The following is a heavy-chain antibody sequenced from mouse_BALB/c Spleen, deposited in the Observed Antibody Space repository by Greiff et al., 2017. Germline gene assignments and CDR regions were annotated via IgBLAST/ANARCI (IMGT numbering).Heavy chain of an antibody. J-gene: IGHJ3*01. CDR1: GYAFTNYL. Sequence: VQLLESGAELVRPGTSVKVSCKASGYAFTNYLIAWVKQRPGKGLEWIGAINPGSGGTNYNEKVKGKATLPANKSSSTADMQLSSLTSDDSAVYFCARDGNYVGFAYWGQGTLVTVSA. V-gene: IGHV1-54*01. CDR3: ARDGNYVGFAY. D-gene: IGHD2-1*01. CDR2: INPGSGGT.